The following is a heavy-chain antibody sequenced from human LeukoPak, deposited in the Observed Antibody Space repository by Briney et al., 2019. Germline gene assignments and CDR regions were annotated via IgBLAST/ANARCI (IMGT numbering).Heavy chain of an antibody. V-gene: IGHV3-53*05. D-gene: IGHD3-9*01. Sequence: GGSLRLSCAASGFTVSSNYMSWVRQAPGKGLEWVSVIYSGGSTYYADSVKGRFTISRDNSKNTLYLQMNSLRAEDTAVYYCAKDVTHYDILTGYPKSWGQGTLVTVSS. CDR3: AKDVTHYDILTGYPKS. CDR1: GFTVSSNY. J-gene: IGHJ5*02. CDR2: IYSGGST.